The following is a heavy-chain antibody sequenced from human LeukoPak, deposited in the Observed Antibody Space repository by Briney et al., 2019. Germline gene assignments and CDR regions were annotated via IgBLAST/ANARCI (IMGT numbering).Heavy chain of an antibody. CDR1: GFTFSTYS. CDR2: ISPDSNYK. J-gene: IGHJ4*02. CDR3: VRRGYRGFDYEY. V-gene: IGHV3-21*01. Sequence: GGSLRLSCAASGFTFSTYSMNWLRLAPGKGLEWVSSISPDSNYKYYVDSVKGRFTISRDNAKSSLYLQMNSLRAEDTAVYYCVRRGYRGFDYEYWGQGTLVTVSS. D-gene: IGHD5-12*01.